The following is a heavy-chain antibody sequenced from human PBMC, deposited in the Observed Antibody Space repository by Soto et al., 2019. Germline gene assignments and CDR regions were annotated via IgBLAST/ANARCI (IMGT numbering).Heavy chain of an antibody. CDR1: GGSISSYY. CDR3: ARVSPLDYYYGMDV. Sequence: QVQLQESGPGLVKPSETLSLTCTVSGGSISSYYWSWIRQPPGKGLEWIGYLNYSGSPNYNPSLKSRATXXAXTXXNQFSLQLSSVTAADTAVYYCARVSPLDYYYGMDVWGQGTTVTVSS. V-gene: IGHV4-59*01. CDR2: LNYSGSP. J-gene: IGHJ6*02.